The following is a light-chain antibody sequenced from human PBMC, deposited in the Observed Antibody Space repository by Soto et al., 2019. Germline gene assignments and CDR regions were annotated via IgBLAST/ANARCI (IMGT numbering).Light chain of an antibody. V-gene: IGLV1-47*01. CDR2: RNN. CDR3: AAWDDSLIAV. Sequence: QSVLTQPPSASGTPGQRVTISCSGSSSNIGSNYVYWYQQLPGTAPKLLIYRNNQRPSGVPDRFSGSKSGTSASLAISGLRSEDEADYYCAAWDDSLIAVFGGGTQLTVL. CDR1: SSNIGSNY. J-gene: IGLJ7*01.